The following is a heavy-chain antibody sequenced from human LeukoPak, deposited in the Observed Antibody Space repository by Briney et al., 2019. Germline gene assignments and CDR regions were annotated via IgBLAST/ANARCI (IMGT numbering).Heavy chain of an antibody. CDR2: INPGGGST. D-gene: IGHD5-24*01. CDR1: GYTFTSYY. J-gene: IGHJ3*02. CDR3: ASLPWLKDAFDI. V-gene: IGHV1-46*01. Sequence: ASVKVSCKASGYTFTSYYMHWVRQAPGQGLEWMGIINPGGGSTSYAQKFQGRVTMTRDTSTSTVYMELSSLRSEDTAVYYCASLPWLKDAFDIWGQGTMVTVSS.